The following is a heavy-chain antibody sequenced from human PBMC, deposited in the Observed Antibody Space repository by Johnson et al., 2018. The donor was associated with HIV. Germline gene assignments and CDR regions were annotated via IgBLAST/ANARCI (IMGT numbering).Heavy chain of an antibody. D-gene: IGHD2-15*01. CDR2: IKQDGSEK. V-gene: IGHV3-7*05. CDR3: ARDPDVTPGAFDI. CDR1: GFTFSSYW. Sequence: VQLVESGGGLVQPGGSLRLSCVASGFTFSSYWMSWVRQAPGKGLEWVANIKQDGSEKYYVDSVKGRFTISRDNAKNSLYLQINSLRAEDTAVYYCARDPDVTPGAFDIWGQGTIVTVSS. J-gene: IGHJ3*02.